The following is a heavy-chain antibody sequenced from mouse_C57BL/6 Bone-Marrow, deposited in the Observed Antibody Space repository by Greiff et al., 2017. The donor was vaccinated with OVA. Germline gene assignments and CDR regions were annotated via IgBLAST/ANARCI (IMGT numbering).Heavy chain of an antibody. V-gene: IGHV1-53*01. CDR1: GYTFTSYW. J-gene: IGHJ3*01. D-gene: IGHD1-1*01. CDR2: FNPSNGGT. Sequence: VQLQQPGTELVKPGASVKLSCKASGYTFTSYWMHWVKQRPGQGLEWIGNFNPSNGGTNYNEKFKSKATLTVDKSSSTAYMQLNSLTSECSAVYYCARYDYGSSPWFAYWGQGTLVTVSA. CDR3: ARYDYGSSPWFAY.